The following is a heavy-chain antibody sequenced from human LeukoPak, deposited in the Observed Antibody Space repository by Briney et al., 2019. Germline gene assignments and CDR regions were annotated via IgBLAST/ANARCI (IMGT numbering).Heavy chain of an antibody. CDR3: AREGGGYDSTDYDAFDI. CDR1: GGSISSSSYY. D-gene: IGHD3-22*01. J-gene: IGHJ3*02. Sequence: SETLSLTCTVSGGSISSSSYYWGWIRQPPGKGLEWIGSIYYSGSTYYNPSLKSRVTISVDTSKNQFSLKLSSVTAADTAVCYCAREGGGYDSTDYDAFDIWGQGTMVTVSS. V-gene: IGHV4-39*07. CDR2: IYYSGST.